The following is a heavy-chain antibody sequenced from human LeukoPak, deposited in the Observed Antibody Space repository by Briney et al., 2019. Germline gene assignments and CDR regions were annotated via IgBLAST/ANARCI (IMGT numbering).Heavy chain of an antibody. CDR2: IWYDGSNK. CDR3: AKDQWELSNLFDY. D-gene: IGHD1-26*01. J-gene: IGHJ4*02. CDR1: GFTFSSYG. Sequence: GRSLRLSCAASGFTFSSYGMHWVRQAPGKGLECVAVIWYDGSNKYYADSVKGRFTISRDNSKNTLCLQMNRLRAEDTAVYYCAKDQWELSNLFDYWGQGTLVTVSS. V-gene: IGHV3-33*06.